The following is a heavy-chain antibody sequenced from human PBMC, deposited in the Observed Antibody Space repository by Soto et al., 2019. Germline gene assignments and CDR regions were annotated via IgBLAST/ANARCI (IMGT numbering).Heavy chain of an antibody. CDR3: ATRKYYYHSSGYCLLDY. D-gene: IGHD3-22*01. Sequence: GASVKVSCKVSGYTLTELSMHWVRQAPGKGLEWMGGFDPEDGETIYAQKFQGRVTMTEDTSTDTAYMELSSLRSEDTAVYYCATRKYYYHSSGYCLLDYWCQGTLVTVSA. CDR1: GYTLTELS. J-gene: IGHJ4*02. V-gene: IGHV1-24*01. CDR2: FDPEDGET.